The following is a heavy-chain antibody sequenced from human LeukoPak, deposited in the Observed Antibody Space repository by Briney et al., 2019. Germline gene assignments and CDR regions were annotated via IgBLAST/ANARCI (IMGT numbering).Heavy chain of an antibody. CDR2: ISAYNGNT. Sequence: GASVKVSCKASGYTYTSYGISGVGQAPGQGLEWMGWISAYNGNTNYAQKLQGRVTMTTHTSTSTAYMELRSLRSDDTAVYYCARDDDGDEDYYYYGMDVWGKGTTVTVSS. D-gene: IGHD4-17*01. J-gene: IGHJ6*04. V-gene: IGHV1-18*04. CDR1: GYTYTSYG. CDR3: ARDDDGDEDYYYYGMDV.